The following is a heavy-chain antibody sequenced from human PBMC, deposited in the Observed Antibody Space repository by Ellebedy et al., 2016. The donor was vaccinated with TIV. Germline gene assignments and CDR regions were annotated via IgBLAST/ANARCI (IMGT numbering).Heavy chain of an antibody. CDR2: IGSGGSTT. V-gene: IGHV3-23*01. Sequence: GESLKISCAASGFTFSIYAMSWVRQAPGKGLEWVSAIGSGGSTTYYADSVKGRFTISRDNSKDTLYLQVSSLRVEDTAIYYCAKDFNPDTHLVHGMDVWGQGTTVTVSS. D-gene: IGHD5-18*01. J-gene: IGHJ6*02. CDR3: AKDFNPDTHLVHGMDV. CDR1: GFTFSIYA.